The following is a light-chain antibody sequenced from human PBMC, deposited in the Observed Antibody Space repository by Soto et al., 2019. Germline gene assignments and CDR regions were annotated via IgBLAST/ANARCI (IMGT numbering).Light chain of an antibody. CDR2: STY. CDR1: AGAVTNGDH. V-gene: IGLV7-43*01. J-gene: IGLJ2*01. CDR3: HLCYSGVWF. Sequence: QTVVTQEPSLTVSPGGTVTLTCASSAGAVTNGDHPNWFQQKPGQAPRPLIYSTYNRHSWAPARFSGSLLGGKAALTLSGVQPEDEADYFCHLCYSGVWFFCGGTKLTGL.